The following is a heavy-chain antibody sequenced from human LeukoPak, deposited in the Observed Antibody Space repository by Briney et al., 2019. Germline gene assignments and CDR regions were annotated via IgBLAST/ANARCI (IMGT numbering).Heavy chain of an antibody. CDR2: INRDGSST. D-gene: IGHD5-18*01. CDR1: GIIFSNYW. V-gene: IGHV3-74*01. Sequence: GGPLRLSCAASGIIFSNYWMHWVRQAPGKGLVWVSRINRDGSSTSYADSVKGRFTISRDNAKNTLYLQMNSLRAEDTAVYYCARGGGYSYGSFDYWGQGTLVTVSS. CDR3: ARGGGYSYGSFDY. J-gene: IGHJ4*02.